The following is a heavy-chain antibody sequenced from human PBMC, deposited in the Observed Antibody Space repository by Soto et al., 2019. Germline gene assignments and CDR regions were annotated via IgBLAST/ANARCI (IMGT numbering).Heavy chain of an antibody. V-gene: IGHV3-9*01. CDR1: GFRFKDYA. CDR3: VNGRGGSYSSYFDY. J-gene: IGHJ4*02. D-gene: IGHD1-26*01. CDR2: ISWNSGGI. Sequence: EVQLVESGGGLVQPGRSLRLSCAASGFRFKDYAMHWVRQGPGKGLEWVSGISWNSGGIGYADSVKGRFTISRDNAKNSLYLKMNTLRAEDTALYYCVNGRGGSYSSYFDYWGQGFLVTVSS.